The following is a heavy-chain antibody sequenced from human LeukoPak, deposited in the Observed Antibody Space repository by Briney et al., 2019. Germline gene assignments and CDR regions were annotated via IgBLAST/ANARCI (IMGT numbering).Heavy chain of an antibody. D-gene: IGHD6-19*01. Sequence: GGSLRLSCAASGFTVSSNYMTWVRQAPGKGLEWVSVIYSGGSTYYTDSVKGRFTSSTDNSKNTLYLQMISLRAENTAVYYCANVAEYSSGWYQTDYWGQGTLVTVSS. CDR2: IYSGGST. CDR3: ANVAEYSSGWYQTDY. J-gene: IGHJ4*02. CDR1: GFTVSSNY. V-gene: IGHV3-66*01.